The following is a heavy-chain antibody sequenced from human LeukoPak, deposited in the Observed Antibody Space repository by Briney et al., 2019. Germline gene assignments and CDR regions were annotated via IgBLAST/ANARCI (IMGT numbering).Heavy chain of an antibody. V-gene: IGHV1-18*01. CDR2: IGVANANT. CDR1: GYTFTSYG. Sequence: VASVKVSCKAFGYTFTSYGIIWVRQAPGQGLEWMGWIGVANANTNYAQKFQGRVTMTTDTSTSTAYMELRSLGSDDTAMYYCARDNIGLDYWGQGTVVTVSS. CDR3: ARDNIGLDY. D-gene: IGHD5-12*01. J-gene: IGHJ4*02.